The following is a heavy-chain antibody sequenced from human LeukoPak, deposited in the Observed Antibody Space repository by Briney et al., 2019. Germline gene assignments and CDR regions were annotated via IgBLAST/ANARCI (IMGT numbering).Heavy chain of an antibody. CDR1: GGSISSGSYY. J-gene: IGHJ4*02. D-gene: IGHD3-22*01. Sequence: SETLSLTCTVSGGSISSGSYYWSWIRQPAGKGLEWIGRIYTSGSTNYNPSLKSRVTISVDTSKNQFSLKLSSVTAADTAVYYCARERDYYDSREFDYWGQGTLVTVSS. CDR3: ARERDYYDSREFDY. CDR2: IYTSGST. V-gene: IGHV4-61*02.